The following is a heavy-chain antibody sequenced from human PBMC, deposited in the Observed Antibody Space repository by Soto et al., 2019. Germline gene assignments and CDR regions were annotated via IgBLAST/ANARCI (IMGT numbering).Heavy chain of an antibody. V-gene: IGHV4-39*01. CDR3: ARRSTGSYWVY. J-gene: IGHJ4*02. D-gene: IGHD1-26*01. CDR1: GDSISSSGYY. Sequence: QLQLQESGPGLVKPSETLSLTCTVSGDSISSSGYYWGWIRQPPGKGLECIGNIYYSGSSYYNPSLKSRVTISVDTSKNQFSLKLSSVTAADTAFYYCARRSTGSYWVYWGQGTLVTVSS. CDR2: IYYSGSS.